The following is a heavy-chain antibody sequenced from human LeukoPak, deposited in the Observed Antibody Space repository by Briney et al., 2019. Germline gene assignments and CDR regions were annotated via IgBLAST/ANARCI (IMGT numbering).Heavy chain of an antibody. CDR2: IIPIFGTA. CDR3: ARSVPAAVRGDWFDP. J-gene: IGHJ5*02. D-gene: IGHD2-2*01. CDR1: GGTFSSYA. Sequence: SVKVSCKASGGTFSSYAISWVRQAPGQGLEWMGGIIPIFGTANYAQKFQGRVTITTDESTSTAYMELSSLRAGDTAVYYCARSVPAAVRGDWFDPWGQGTLVTVSS. V-gene: IGHV1-69*05.